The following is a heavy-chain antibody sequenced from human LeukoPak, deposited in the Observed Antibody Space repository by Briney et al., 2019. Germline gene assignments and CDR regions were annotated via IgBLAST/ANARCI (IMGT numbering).Heavy chain of an antibody. J-gene: IGHJ4*02. CDR1: GGSFSSTNYY. CDR3: ARHPSMTTALFDY. V-gene: IGHV4-39*01. D-gene: IGHD4-17*01. Sequence: SETLSLTCTVSGGSFSSTNYYWGWIRRPPGKGLEWIGSIFYSGSTYYNPSLKSRVTISVDTSKNHISLRMSSVTAADTAVYYCARHPSMTTALFDYWGRGTLVTVSS. CDR2: IFYSGST.